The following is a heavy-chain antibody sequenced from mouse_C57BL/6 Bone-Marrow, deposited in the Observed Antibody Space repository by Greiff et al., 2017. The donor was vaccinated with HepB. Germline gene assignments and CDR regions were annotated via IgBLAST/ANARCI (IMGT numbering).Heavy chain of an antibody. Sequence: DVMLVESGGGLVKPGGSLKLSCAASGFTFSDYGMHWVRQAPEKGLEWVAYISSGSSTIYYADTVKGRFTISRNNAKNTLFLQMTSLRSEDTAMYYCAKRDYDVRYFDVWGTGTTVTVSS. J-gene: IGHJ1*03. D-gene: IGHD2-4*01. CDR1: GFTFSDYG. CDR3: AKRDYDVRYFDV. CDR2: ISSGSSTI. V-gene: IGHV5-17*01.